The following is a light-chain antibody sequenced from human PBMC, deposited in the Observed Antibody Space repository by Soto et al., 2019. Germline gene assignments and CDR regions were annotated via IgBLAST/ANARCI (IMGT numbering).Light chain of an antibody. CDR2: AAS. Sequence: DIQMTQSPSSLSASIGDRVTITCRASQSISSYLNWYQQKPGKAPKFLIYAASRLQSGVPSRFSGSGSWNDFTLTISSLQPEDFSTYYCQQSYSTPFPFGGGTKVEIK. J-gene: IGKJ4*01. CDR3: QQSYSTPFP. CDR1: QSISSY. V-gene: IGKV1-39*01.